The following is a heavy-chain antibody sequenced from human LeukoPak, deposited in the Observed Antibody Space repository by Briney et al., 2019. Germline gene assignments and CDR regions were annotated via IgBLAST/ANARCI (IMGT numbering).Heavy chain of an antibody. CDR2: IRYDGSDK. Sequence: GGSLRLSCAASGFTFNIYAMHWVRQAPGKGLEWVAFIRYDGSDKYYADSVKGRFTISRDNSKNTLYLQMNSLRADGTAVYYYAKERDSSSWSDYWGQGTLVTVSS. D-gene: IGHD6-13*01. CDR1: GFTFNIYA. J-gene: IGHJ4*02. CDR3: AKERDSSSWSDY. V-gene: IGHV3-30*02.